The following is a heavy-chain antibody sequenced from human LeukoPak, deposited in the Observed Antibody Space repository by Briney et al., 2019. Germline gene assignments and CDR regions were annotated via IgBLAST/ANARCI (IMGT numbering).Heavy chain of an antibody. CDR3: ARDGYNPIDY. D-gene: IGHD5-24*01. Sequence: PSETLSLTCTVSGDSIGNGSYYWGWIRQPPGKGLEWIGTIYYSGSTYFNPSLKSRVTISVDTSKNQFSLGLSSVTAADTAVYYCARDGYNPIDYWGQGTLVTVSS. J-gene: IGHJ4*02. CDR2: IYYSGST. CDR1: GDSIGNGSYY. V-gene: IGHV4-39*07.